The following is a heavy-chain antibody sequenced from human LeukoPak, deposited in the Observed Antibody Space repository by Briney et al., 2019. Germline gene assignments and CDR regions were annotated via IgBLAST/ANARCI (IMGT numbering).Heavy chain of an antibody. V-gene: IGHV4-39*07. CDR3: ARVRRHYYDSSGYYEVGAFDI. D-gene: IGHD3-22*01. J-gene: IGHJ3*02. CDR2: IYYSGST. Sequence: PSETLSLTCTVSGGSISSSSYYWGWIRQPPGKGLEWIGSIYYSGSTYYNPSLKSRVTISVDTSKNQFSLKLSSVTAADTAVYYCARVRRHYYDSSGYYEVGAFDIWGQGTMVTVSS. CDR1: GGSISSSSYY.